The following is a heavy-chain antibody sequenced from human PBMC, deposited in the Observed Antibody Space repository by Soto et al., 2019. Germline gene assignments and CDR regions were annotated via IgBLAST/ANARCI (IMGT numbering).Heavy chain of an antibody. J-gene: IGHJ6*02. V-gene: IGHV3-15*07. D-gene: IGHD4-4*01. Sequence: EVQLVESGGGLVQPGGSLRLSCAASGFTFSNAWMNWVRQAPGKGLEWVGRIKSKTDGGTTDYAAPVKGRFTISRDDSKNTLYLQMNSLKTEDTAVYYCTTGRDSNHYYYGMDVWGQGTTVTVSS. CDR2: IKSKTDGGTT. CDR3: TTGRDSNHYYYGMDV. CDR1: GFTFSNAW.